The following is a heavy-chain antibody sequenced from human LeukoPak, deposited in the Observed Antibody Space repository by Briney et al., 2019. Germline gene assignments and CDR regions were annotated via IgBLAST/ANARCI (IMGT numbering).Heavy chain of an antibody. V-gene: IGHV1-2*02. D-gene: IGHD5-18*01. CDR1: GYTFTGYY. Sequence: ASVKVSCKASGYTFTGYYMHWVRQAPGQGLEWMGWINPNSGGTNYAQKFQGRVTITRNTSISTAYMELSSLRSEDTAVYYCARGLGRWMQLWLLVYWGQGTLVTVSS. CDR3: ARGLGRWMQLWLLVY. J-gene: IGHJ4*02. CDR2: INPNSGGT.